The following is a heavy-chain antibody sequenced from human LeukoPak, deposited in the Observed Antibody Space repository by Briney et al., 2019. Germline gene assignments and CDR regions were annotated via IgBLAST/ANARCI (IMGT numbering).Heavy chain of an antibody. V-gene: IGHV3-48*01. CDR2: ISSSSSPI. CDR1: GFTFSNYW. Sequence: PGGSLGLSCAASGFTFSNYWMSWVRQAPGKGLEWVSYISSSSSPIYYADSVKGRFTVSRDNAKNSLYLQMNSLRAADTAVYYCARDHHRRHYDSQARDTFDIWGQGTMVTVSS. J-gene: IGHJ3*02. CDR3: ARDHHRRHYDSQARDTFDI. D-gene: IGHD3-22*01.